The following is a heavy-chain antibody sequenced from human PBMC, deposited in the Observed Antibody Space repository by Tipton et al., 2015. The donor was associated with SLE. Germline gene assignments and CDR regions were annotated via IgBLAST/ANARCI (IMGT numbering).Heavy chain of an antibody. Sequence: TLSLTCTVSGFSISSSSHLWGWIRQPPGKGLEWIGNMHYSGTTDYNPSHTSRVTISVDTSKNKFSLQLVFVTAADTAVYYCARRITYGIPFDHWGQGILVTISS. V-gene: IGHV4-39*01. CDR1: GFSISSSSHL. CDR2: MHYSGTT. CDR3: ARRITYGIPFDH. J-gene: IGHJ4*02. D-gene: IGHD4-17*01.